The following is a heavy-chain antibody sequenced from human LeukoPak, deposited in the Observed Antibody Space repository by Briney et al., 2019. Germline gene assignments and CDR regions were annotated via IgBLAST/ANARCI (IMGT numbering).Heavy chain of an antibody. CDR2: INPNSGGT. D-gene: IGHD3-9*01. J-gene: IGHJ4*02. CDR1: GYTFTGYY. Sequence: ASEKVSCKASGYTFTGYYMHWVRQAPGQGLEWMGWINPNSGGTNYAQKFQGRVTMTRDTSISTAYMELSRLRSDDTAVYYCAREEYDILTGYPYFDYWGQGTLVTVSS. CDR3: AREEYDILTGYPYFDY. V-gene: IGHV1-2*02.